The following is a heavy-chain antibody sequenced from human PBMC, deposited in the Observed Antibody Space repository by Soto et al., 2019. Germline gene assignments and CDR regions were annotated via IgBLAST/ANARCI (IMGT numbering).Heavy chain of an antibody. D-gene: IGHD2-2*01. J-gene: IGHJ4*02. CDR1: GFTFSSYW. V-gene: IGHV3-7*01. CDR3: ARGASDLSSHTSDY. CDR2: RKRDGSEK. Sequence: VQLVESGGGLVQPGGSLRLSCAASGFTFSSYWMSWVRQAPGKGLEWVANRKRDGSEKYYVDSVKGRFTISRDNAKNSLSLQMHSLRAEDTAVYYCARGASDLSSHTSDYWGQGTLVTVSS.